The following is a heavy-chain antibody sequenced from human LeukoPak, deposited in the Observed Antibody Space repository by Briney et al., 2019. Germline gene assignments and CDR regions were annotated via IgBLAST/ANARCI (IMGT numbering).Heavy chain of an antibody. J-gene: IGHJ6*02. Sequence: GGSLRLSCAASGFTFSSYWMSWVRQAPGKGLEWVANIKQDGSEKYYVDSVKGQFTISRDNAKNSLYLQMNSLRAEDTAVYYRARQDPIDYYYGMDVWGQGTTVTVSS. CDR3: ARQDPIDYYYGMDV. CDR2: IKQDGSEK. V-gene: IGHV3-7*01. CDR1: GFTFSSYW.